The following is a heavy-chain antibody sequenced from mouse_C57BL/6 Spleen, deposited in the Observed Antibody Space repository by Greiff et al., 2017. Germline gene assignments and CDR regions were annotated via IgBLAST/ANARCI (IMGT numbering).Heavy chain of an antibody. Sequence: VQLQQSGAELVRPGASVKLSCKASGYTFTDYYINWVKQRPGQGLEWIARIYPGSGNTYYNEKFKGKATLTAEKSSSTAYMQLSSLTSEDSAVYFCARSVGNYYFDHWGQGTTLTVSS. CDR1: GYTFTDYY. CDR2: IYPGSGNT. D-gene: IGHD2-1*01. J-gene: IGHJ2*01. V-gene: IGHV1-76*01. CDR3: ARSVGNYYFDH.